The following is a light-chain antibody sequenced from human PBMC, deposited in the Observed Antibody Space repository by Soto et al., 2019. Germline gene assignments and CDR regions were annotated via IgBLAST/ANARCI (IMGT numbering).Light chain of an antibody. CDR2: GAS. CDR1: QSVSSSY. J-gene: IGKJ4*01. CDR3: QQYGSSPLT. Sequence: EIVLTQSPGTLSLSPGERATLSCRASQSVSSSYLPWYQQKPGPAPRHPISGASSRATGIPDRFSGSGSGTDFTLTIRRLEPEDFAVYYCQQYGSSPLTFGGGTKVDIK. V-gene: IGKV3-20*01.